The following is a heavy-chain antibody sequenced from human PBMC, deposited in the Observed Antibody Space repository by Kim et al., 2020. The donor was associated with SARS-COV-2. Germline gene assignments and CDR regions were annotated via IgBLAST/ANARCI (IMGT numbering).Heavy chain of an antibody. V-gene: IGHV3-23*01. D-gene: IGHD5-18*01. CDR2: ISGSGGST. Sequence: GGSLRLSCAASGFTFSSYAMSWVRQAPGKGLEWVSAISGSGGSTYYADSVKGRFTISRDNSKNTLYLQMNSLRAEDTAVYYCAKAGKPGWDSYEDFDYWGQGTLVTVSS. CDR1: GFTFSSYA. CDR3: AKAGKPGWDSYEDFDY. J-gene: IGHJ4*02.